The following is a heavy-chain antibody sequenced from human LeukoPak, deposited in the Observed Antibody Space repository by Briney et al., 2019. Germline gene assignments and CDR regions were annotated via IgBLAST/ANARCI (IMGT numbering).Heavy chain of an antibody. D-gene: IGHD2-15*01. Sequence: GGSLRLSCAASGITFSTSGMHWVRQAPGRGLEWVAFMRHDGSNEKYADSVKGRFAISRDNSKNTLYLQMNSLIVEDTAVYYCAKDRTVVVTAYGGWFDPWGQGTLVTVSS. V-gene: IGHV3-30*02. CDR2: MRHDGSNE. CDR3: AKDRTVVVTAYGGWFDP. J-gene: IGHJ5*02. CDR1: GITFSTSG.